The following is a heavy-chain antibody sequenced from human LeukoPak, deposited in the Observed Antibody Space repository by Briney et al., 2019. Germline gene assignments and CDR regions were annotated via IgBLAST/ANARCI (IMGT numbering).Heavy chain of an antibody. V-gene: IGHV3-74*01. CDR2: INYDGTDT. Sequence: GGSLRLSCVASGFTFSNYWIHWIRQVPAKGLVWVSHINYDGTDTIYAKSVKGRFTVSRDNANNSLYLQMNSLRAEDTAVYYCARGHYDMDVWGQGTTVTVSS. CDR3: ARGHYDMDV. CDR1: GFTFSNYW. J-gene: IGHJ6*02.